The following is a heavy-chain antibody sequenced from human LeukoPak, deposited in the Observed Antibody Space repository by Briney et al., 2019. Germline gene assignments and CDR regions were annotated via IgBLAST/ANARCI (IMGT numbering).Heavy chain of an antibody. CDR3: ARGYSSSWYD. Sequence: QSGGSLRLSCAASGFTFSSSAMSWVRQVPGKGLEWVSVIFSGGTTYYADSVKDRFTISRDNSKNTLYLQMNSLRAEDTAMYYCARGYSSSWYDWGQGTLVTVSS. CDR1: GFTFSSSA. J-gene: IGHJ4*02. D-gene: IGHD6-13*01. V-gene: IGHV3-53*01. CDR2: IFSGGTT.